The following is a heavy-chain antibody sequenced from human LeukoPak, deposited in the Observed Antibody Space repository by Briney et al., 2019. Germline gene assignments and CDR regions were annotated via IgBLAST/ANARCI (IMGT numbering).Heavy chain of an antibody. J-gene: IGHJ4*02. CDR2: IYTSGST. V-gene: IGHV4-61*02. CDR3: ARDSGASSGYYDL. Sequence: PSQTLSLTCTVSGASISSGSYYWSWIRQPAGKGLEWIGRIYTSGSTNYNPSLKSRVTISVDTSKNQFSLKLSSVTAADTAVYYCARDSGASSGYYDLWGQGTLVTVSS. D-gene: IGHD3-22*01. CDR1: GASISSGSYY.